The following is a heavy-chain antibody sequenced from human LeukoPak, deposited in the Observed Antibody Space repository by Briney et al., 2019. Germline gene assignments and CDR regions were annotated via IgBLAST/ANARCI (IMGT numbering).Heavy chain of an antibody. J-gene: IGHJ4*02. V-gene: IGHV3-20*04. CDR3: ASLPTGGRSTSDY. Sequence: GGSLRLSCAASGFTFDDYGMSWVRQAPGKGLEWVSSINWNGGSTGYADSVKGRFTISRDNAKNSLYLQMNSLRAEDTALYYCASLPTGGRSTSDYWGQGTLVTVSS. CDR1: GFTFDDYG. CDR2: INWNGGST. D-gene: IGHD2-2*01.